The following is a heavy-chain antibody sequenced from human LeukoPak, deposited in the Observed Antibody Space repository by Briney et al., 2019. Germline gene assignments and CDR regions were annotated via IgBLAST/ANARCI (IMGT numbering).Heavy chain of an antibody. D-gene: IGHD3-22*01. Sequence: SETLSLTCTVSGYSISSGYYWGWIRQPPGKGLEWIGSIYHSGSTYYNPSLKSRVTISVDTSKNQFSLKLSSVTAADTAVYYCARGSYYDSSGYFPFDYWGQGTLVTVSS. CDR3: ARGSYYDSSGYFPFDY. V-gene: IGHV4-38-2*02. CDR1: GYSISSGYY. J-gene: IGHJ4*02. CDR2: IYHSGST.